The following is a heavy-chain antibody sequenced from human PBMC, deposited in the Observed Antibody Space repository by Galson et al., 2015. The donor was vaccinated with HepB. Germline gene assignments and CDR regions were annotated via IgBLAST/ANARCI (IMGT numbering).Heavy chain of an antibody. Sequence: SLRLSCAASGFTFSSYAMHWVRQAPGKGLKWMAVISYDGRNKYYADSVKGRFTISRDNSKNTLYLQMNSLRAEDTAVYYCAKGVAVAGRDYYYYGMDVWGQGTTVTVSS. V-gene: IGHV3-30*04. CDR2: ISYDGRNK. CDR1: GFTFSSYA. CDR3: AKGVAVAGRDYYYYGMDV. D-gene: IGHD6-19*01. J-gene: IGHJ6*02.